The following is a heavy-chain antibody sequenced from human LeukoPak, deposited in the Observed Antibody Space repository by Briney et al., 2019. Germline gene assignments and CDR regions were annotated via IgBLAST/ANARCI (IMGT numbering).Heavy chain of an antibody. CDR1: GGSISSYY. CDR2: IYTSGST. V-gene: IGHV4-4*07. CDR3: ARDSYYYGSGSYPRY. J-gene: IGHJ4*02. Sequence: SETLSLTCTVSGGSISSYYWSWIRQPAGKGLEWIGRIYTSGSTNYNPSLKSRVTMSVDTSKNQFSLKLGSVTAADTAVYYCARDSYYYGSGSYPRYWGQGTLVTVSS. D-gene: IGHD3-10*01.